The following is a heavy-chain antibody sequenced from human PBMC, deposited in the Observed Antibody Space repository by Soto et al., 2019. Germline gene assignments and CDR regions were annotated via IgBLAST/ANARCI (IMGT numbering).Heavy chain of an antibody. D-gene: IGHD2-2*01. V-gene: IGHV1-8*01. J-gene: IGHJ5*02. Sequence: QVQLVQSGAEVKKPGASVKVSCKASGYTFTSYDINWVRQATGQGIEWMGWMNPNSGNTGYAQKFQGRVNMTRNTPISTVNMKVSSLRSEQTAVYYGARTYKIPARRGGLIPWGQVTMVTVSS. CDR3: ARTYKIPARRGGLIP. CDR2: MNPNSGNT. CDR1: GYTFTSYD.